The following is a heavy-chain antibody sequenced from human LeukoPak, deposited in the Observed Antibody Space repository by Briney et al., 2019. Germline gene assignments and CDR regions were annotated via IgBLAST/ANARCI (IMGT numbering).Heavy chain of an antibody. J-gene: IGHJ6*02. D-gene: IGHD6-19*01. Sequence: GGSLRLSCAASGFTFSSYSMNWVRQAPGKGLEWVSSISSSSSYIYYADSVKGRFTISRDNAKNSLYLQMNSLRAEDTAVYYCARDRAMLSSGSGYYGMDVWGQGTTVTVSS. CDR2: ISSSSSYI. V-gene: IGHV3-21*01. CDR3: ARDRAMLSSGSGYYGMDV. CDR1: GFTFSSYS.